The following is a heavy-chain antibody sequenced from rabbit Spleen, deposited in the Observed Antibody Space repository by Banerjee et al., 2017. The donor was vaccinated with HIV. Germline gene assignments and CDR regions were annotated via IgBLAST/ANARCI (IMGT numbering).Heavy chain of an antibody. V-gene: IGHV1S7*01. CDR2: IDPIFVTT. CDR1: GFDFSSYY. J-gene: IGHJ4*01. Sequence: QVEESGGRLVQPGGSLTLSCKASGFDFSSYYMSWVRQGPGKGLEWIGYIDPIFVTTNYAAWVNGRFSISRENTQNTLYLQLNSLTVADTATYFCVREAGYGGYGDGNLWGPGPLVTVS. CDR3: VREAGYGGYGDGNL. D-gene: IGHD6-1*01.